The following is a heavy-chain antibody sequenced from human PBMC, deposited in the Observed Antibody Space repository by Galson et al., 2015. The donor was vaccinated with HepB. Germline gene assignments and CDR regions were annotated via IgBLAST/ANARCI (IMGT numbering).Heavy chain of an antibody. V-gene: IGHV3-15*01. J-gene: IGHJ2*01. CDR1: GFTFSNAW. D-gene: IGHD2-21*02. Sequence: SLRLSCAASGFTFSNAWMNWVRQAPGKGLEWVGRIKSKTDGGATDYAAPVKGRFTISRDDSKTTLYLQMNSLKTEDTGVYYCTTRWGYCGGDCHDYGYFDLWGRGTVVTVSS. CDR3: TTRWGYCGGDCHDYGYFDL. CDR2: IKSKTDGGAT.